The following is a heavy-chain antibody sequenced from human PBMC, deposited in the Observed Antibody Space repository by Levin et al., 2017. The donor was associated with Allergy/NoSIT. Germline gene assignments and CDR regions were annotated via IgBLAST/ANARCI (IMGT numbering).Heavy chain of an antibody. Sequence: SLKISCAASGFTFDDYAMHWVRQAPGKGLEWVSGISWNSGSIGYADSVKGRFTISRDNAKNSLYLQMNSLRAEDTALYYCAKDITHDWNDDGGGFDPWGQGTLVTVSS. CDR1: GFTFDDYA. CDR3: AKDITHDWNDDGGGFDP. D-gene: IGHD1-1*01. J-gene: IGHJ5*02. V-gene: IGHV3-9*01. CDR2: ISWNSGSI.